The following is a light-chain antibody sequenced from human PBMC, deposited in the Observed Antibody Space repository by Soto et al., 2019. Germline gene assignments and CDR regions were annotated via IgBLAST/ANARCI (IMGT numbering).Light chain of an antibody. V-gene: IGKV3-11*01. CDR1: QSVGTF. Sequence: EGVLPQSPATLSLSPGERATLSCRAIQSVGTFLAWYQQKSGQAPRLLIYDASNRATGIPARFSGSGSGTDFTLTISSLEPEDFAVYYCQQCANWPPKWPFGQGTKVAIK. J-gene: IGKJ1*01. CDR2: DAS. CDR3: QQCANWPPKWP.